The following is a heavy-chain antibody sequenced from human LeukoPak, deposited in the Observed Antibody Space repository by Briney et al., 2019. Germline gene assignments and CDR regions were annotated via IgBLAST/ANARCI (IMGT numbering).Heavy chain of an antibody. Sequence: WVRQPPGKGLEWIGYIYYSGSTYYNPSLKSRVTISVDTSKNQFSLKLSSVTAADTAVYYCARVGTVVRPFFDYWGQGTLVTVSS. CDR2: IYYSGST. V-gene: IGHV4-30-4*08. J-gene: IGHJ4*02. CDR3: ARVGTVVRPFFDY. D-gene: IGHD4-23*01.